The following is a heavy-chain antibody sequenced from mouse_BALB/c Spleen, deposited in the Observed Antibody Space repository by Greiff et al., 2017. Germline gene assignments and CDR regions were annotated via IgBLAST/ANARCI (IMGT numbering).Heavy chain of an antibody. Sequence: LVESGGGLVQPGGSRKLSCAASGFTFSSFGMHWVRQAPEKGLEWVAYISSGSSTIYYADTVKGRFTISRDNPKNTLFLQMTSLRSEDTAMYYCASRPAYYGNYEGAMDYWGQGTSVTVSS. J-gene: IGHJ4*01. D-gene: IGHD2-10*01. CDR2: ISSGSSTI. CDR3: ASRPAYYGNYEGAMDY. V-gene: IGHV5-17*02. CDR1: GFTFSSFG.